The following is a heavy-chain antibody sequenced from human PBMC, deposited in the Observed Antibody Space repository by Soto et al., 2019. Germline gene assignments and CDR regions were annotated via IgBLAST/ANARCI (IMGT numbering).Heavy chain of an antibody. CDR1: GFTFSSYA. J-gene: IGHJ3*02. V-gene: IGHV3-30-3*01. CDR2: ISYDGSNK. D-gene: IGHD3-22*01. Sequence: GGSLRLSCAASGFTFSSYAMHWVRQAPGKGLEWVAVISYDGSNKYYADSVKGRFTISRDNSKNTLYLQMNSLRAEDTAVYYCARTYYYDSSGYPESAFDIWGQGKMVPVSS. CDR3: ARTYYYDSSGYPESAFDI.